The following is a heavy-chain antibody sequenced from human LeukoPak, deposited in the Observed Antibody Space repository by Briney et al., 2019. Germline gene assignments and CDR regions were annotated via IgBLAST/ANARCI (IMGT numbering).Heavy chain of an antibody. CDR1: GFTFSDYY. V-gene: IGHV3-11*01. CDR3: SYSSSWYYAFDI. Sequence: GGSLRLSCAASGFTFSDYYMSWIRQAPGKGLEWVSYISSSGSTIYYADSVKGRFTISRDNAKNSLYLQMNSLRAEDTAVYYCSYSSSWYYAFDIWGQGTMVTVSS. J-gene: IGHJ3*02. CDR2: ISSSGSTI. D-gene: IGHD6-13*01.